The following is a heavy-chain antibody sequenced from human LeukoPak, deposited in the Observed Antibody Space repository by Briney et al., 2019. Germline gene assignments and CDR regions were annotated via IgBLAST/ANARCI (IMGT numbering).Heavy chain of an antibody. CDR2: ISWNSGSI. Sequence: GRSLRLSCAASGFTFDDYAMHWVRQAPGKGLEWVSGISWNSGSIGYADSVKGRFTISRDNAKNSLYLQMNSLRAEDTALYYCAKGGIGYYYDSSGYFDYWGQGTLVTVSS. J-gene: IGHJ4*02. V-gene: IGHV3-9*01. CDR3: AKGGIGYYYDSSGYFDY. D-gene: IGHD3-22*01. CDR1: GFTFDDYA.